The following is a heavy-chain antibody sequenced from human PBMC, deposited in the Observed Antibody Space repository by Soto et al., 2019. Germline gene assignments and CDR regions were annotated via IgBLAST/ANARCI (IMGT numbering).Heavy chain of an antibody. Sequence: QVQLVQSGAEVKKPGSSVKVSCKASGGTFSSYAISWVRQAPGQGLEWMGGIIPIFGTANYAQKFQGRVTITADESTSTAYRELSSLRSEDTAVYYCAREPVGDGVVVGYWYFDLWGRGTLVTVSS. CDR3: AREPVGDGVVVGYWYFDL. D-gene: IGHD3-22*01. J-gene: IGHJ2*01. V-gene: IGHV1-69*01. CDR1: GGTFSSYA. CDR2: IIPIFGTA.